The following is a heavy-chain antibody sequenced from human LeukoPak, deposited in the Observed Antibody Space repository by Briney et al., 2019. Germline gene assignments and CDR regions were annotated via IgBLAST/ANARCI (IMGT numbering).Heavy chain of an antibody. V-gene: IGHV4-31*03. Sequence: SQTLSLTCTFPGGSLSSGGYYWSWIPQPPGKGLEWIGYIYYSGSTYYNPSLKSRVTISVDTSKNQFSLKLSSVTAADTAVYYCARGTGTTFYWGQGTLVTVSS. CDR2: IYYSGST. D-gene: IGHD1-7*01. J-gene: IGHJ4*02. CDR3: ARGTGTTFY. CDR1: GGSLSSGGYY.